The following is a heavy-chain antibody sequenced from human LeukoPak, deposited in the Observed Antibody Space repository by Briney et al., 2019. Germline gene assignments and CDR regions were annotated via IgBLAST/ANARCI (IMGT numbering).Heavy chain of an antibody. CDR2: IYYSGST. Sequence: SETLSLTCTVSAGSISSSSYYWGWIRKPPGKGLEWIGSIYYSGSTYYNPSLKSRVTISVDTSKNQFSLRLSSVTAADTAVYYCASTPGSGSDYWGQGTLVTVSS. CDR3: ASTPGSGSDY. V-gene: IGHV4-39*01. CDR1: AGSISSSSYY. J-gene: IGHJ4*02. D-gene: IGHD3-10*01.